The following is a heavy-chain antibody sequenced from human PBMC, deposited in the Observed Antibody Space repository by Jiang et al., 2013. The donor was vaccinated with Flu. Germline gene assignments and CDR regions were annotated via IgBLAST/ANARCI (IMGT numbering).Heavy chain of an antibody. CDR2: TSAYNGNT. V-gene: IGHV1-18*04. D-gene: IGHD3-9*01. Sequence: SGAEVKKPGASVKVSCKASGYTFTSYGISWVRQAPGQGLEWMGWTSAYNGNTNYAQKLQGRVTMTTDTSTSTAYMELRSLRSDDTAVYYCARDWVTILTGYYTDVRWFDPWGQGTLVTVSS. CDR3: ARDWVTILTGYYTDVRWFDP. J-gene: IGHJ5*02. CDR1: GYTFTSYG.